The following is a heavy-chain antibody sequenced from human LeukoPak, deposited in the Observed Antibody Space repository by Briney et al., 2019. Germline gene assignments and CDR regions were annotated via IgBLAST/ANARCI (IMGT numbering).Heavy chain of an antibody. CDR3: ARVRAAAGQFDP. CDR2: IYHSGST. CDR1: GYSISSGYY. D-gene: IGHD6-13*01. Sequence: SETLSLTCTVSGYSISSGYYWGWIRQPPGKGLEWIGSIYHSGSTYYNPSLKSRVTISVDTSKNQFSLKLSSVTAADTAVYYCARVRAAAGQFDPWGQGTLVTVSS. V-gene: IGHV4-38-2*02. J-gene: IGHJ5*02.